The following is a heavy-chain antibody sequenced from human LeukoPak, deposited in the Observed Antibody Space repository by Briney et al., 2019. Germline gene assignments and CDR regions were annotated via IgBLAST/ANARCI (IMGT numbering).Heavy chain of an antibody. Sequence: SETLSLTCTVSGGSISSYYWSWIRQPPGKGLEWIGYIYYSGSTNYNPSLKSRVTISVDTSKNQFSLKLSSVTAADTAVYYCARDTDYGQWLWAFDIWGQGTMVTVSS. V-gene: IGHV4-59*12. CDR3: ARDTDYGQWLWAFDI. CDR1: GGSISSYY. D-gene: IGHD3-22*01. J-gene: IGHJ3*02. CDR2: IYYSGST.